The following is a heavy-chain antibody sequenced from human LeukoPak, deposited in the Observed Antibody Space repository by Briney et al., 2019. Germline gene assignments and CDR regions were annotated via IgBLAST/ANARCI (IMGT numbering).Heavy chain of an antibody. CDR3: ARGSKMLGYNWFDP. V-gene: IGHV4-34*01. Sequence: SSETLSLTCAVYGGSFSGYYWNWIRQPPGKGLEWIGEINHSGSNNYIPALESRVTISEDTSKNQFSLKLSSVTAADTAVYYCARGSKMLGYNWFDPWGQGTLVTVSS. CDR1: GGSFSGYY. D-gene: IGHD1-26*01. CDR2: INHSGSN. J-gene: IGHJ5*02.